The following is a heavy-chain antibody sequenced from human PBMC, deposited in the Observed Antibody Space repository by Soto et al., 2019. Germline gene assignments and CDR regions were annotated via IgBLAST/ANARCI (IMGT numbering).Heavy chain of an antibody. CDR1: GFTFSGSA. D-gene: IGHD4-17*01. CDR2: IRSKANSYAT. V-gene: IGHV3-73*02. CDR3: TGHDYGDAAGLG. Sequence: EVQLVESGGGLVQPGGSLKLSCAASGFTFSGSAMHWVRQASGKGLEWVGRIRSKANSYATAYAASVKGRFTISRDDSKHTAYLQMNSLKAEDAAVYYCTGHDYGDAAGLGWGQGTLVTVSS. J-gene: IGHJ4*02.